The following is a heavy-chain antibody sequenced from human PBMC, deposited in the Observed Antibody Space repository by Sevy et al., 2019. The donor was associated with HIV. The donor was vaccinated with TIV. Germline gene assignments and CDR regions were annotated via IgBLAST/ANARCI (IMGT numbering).Heavy chain of an antibody. CDR2: IYFDGSKT. J-gene: IGHJ6*02. Sequence: GGSLRLSCVASGFRFSDFGMQWVRQAPGKGLEWVALIYFDGSKTHYEDSMKGRFTISRDNSKKTLYLQMNSLRAEDTAVYYCARDRVPGDSNSMDVWGQGTTVTVSS. CDR3: ARDRVPGDSNSMDV. CDR1: GFRFSDFG. D-gene: IGHD4-4*01. V-gene: IGHV3-33*01.